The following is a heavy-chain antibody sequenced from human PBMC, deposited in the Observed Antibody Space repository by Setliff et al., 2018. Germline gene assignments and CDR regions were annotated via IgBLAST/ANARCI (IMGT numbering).Heavy chain of an antibody. CDR3: ARLGGSSTSGGFYYFYYYMDV. CDR1: GGSFSGYY. D-gene: IGHD2-2*01. CDR2: IDQSGIT. Sequence: SETLSLTCAVYGGSFSGYYWSWIRQPPGKGPEWIGEIDQSGITNYNPSLKSRVTISIDTSKNQFSLRLSSVTAADTAVYYCARLGGSSTSGGFYYFYYYMDVWGKGTTVTVSS. J-gene: IGHJ6*03. V-gene: IGHV4-34*01.